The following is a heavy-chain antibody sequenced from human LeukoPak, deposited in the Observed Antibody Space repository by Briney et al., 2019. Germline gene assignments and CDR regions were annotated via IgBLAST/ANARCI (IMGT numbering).Heavy chain of an antibody. D-gene: IGHD1-7*01. CDR1: GFTFSSYW. CDR3: ARDPDNWNYLPLYYMDV. Sequence: GGSLRLSCAASGFTFSSYWMHWVRQAPGKGLVWVSRINTDGSSTSYADSVKGRFTISRDNAKNTLYLQMNSLRAEDTAVYYCARDPDNWNYLPLYYMDVWGKGTTVTVSS. J-gene: IGHJ6*03. CDR2: INTDGSST. V-gene: IGHV3-74*01.